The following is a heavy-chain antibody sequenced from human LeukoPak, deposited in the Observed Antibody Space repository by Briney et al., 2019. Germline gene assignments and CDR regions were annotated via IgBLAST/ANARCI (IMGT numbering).Heavy chain of an antibody. CDR3: AKDRCSGTSCQFDY. Sequence: GGSLRLSCAASGFTFSSYAMNWVRQAPGKGLEWVSVISGSGGSTYYADSVKSRFTISRDNSKNTLYLQMNSLRVEDTAVYYCAKDRCSGTSCQFDYWGQGTLVTVSS. J-gene: IGHJ4*02. CDR2: ISGSGGST. D-gene: IGHD2-2*01. V-gene: IGHV3-23*01. CDR1: GFTFSSYA.